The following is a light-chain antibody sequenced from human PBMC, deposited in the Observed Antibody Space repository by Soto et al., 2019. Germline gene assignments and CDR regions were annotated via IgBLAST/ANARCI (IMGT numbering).Light chain of an antibody. J-gene: IGKJ1*01. CDR2: GAS. Sequence: VMTQSPATLSVSPGERATLSCRASQSVSSNLAWYQQKPGQAPRLLIYGASTRATGIPARFSGSGSGTEFTLTISSLQSEDFAVYYCQQYNNWPGTFGQGTKV. CDR3: QQYNNWPGT. CDR1: QSVSSN. V-gene: IGKV3-15*01.